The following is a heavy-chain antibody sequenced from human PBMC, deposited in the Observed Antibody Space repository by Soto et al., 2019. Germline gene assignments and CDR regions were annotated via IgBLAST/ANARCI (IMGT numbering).Heavy chain of an antibody. CDR3: ARGRGYCSGGSCFVFDY. CDR2: IYHSGST. Sequence: QLQLQESGSGLVKPSQTLSLTCAVSGGSISSGGYSWSWIRQPPGKGLEWMGYIYHSGSTYYNPSLKSRVTISVDRSKNQFSLKLSSVTAADTAVYYCARGRGYCSGGSCFVFDYWGQGTLVTVSS. V-gene: IGHV4-30-2*01. D-gene: IGHD2-15*01. CDR1: GGSISSGGYS. J-gene: IGHJ4*02.